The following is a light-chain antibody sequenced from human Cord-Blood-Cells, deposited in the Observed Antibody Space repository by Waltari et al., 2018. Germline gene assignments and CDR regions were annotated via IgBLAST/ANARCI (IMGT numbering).Light chain of an antibody. J-gene: IGLJ2*01. V-gene: IGLV3-19*01. CDR3: NSRDSSGNHVV. CDR2: CKK. CDR1: SLRSYY. Sequence: SSELTQDPAVSVALGQTVRTTCQRDSLRSYYARWYQQKPGTAPVLVIYCKKNRPSGIPDRFSGSSSGNTASLTITGAQAEDEADYYCNSRDSSGNHVVFGGGTKLTVL.